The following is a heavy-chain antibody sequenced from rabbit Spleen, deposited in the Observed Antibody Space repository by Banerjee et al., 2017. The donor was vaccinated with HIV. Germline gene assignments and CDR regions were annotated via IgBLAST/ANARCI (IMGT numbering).Heavy chain of an antibody. V-gene: IGHV1S45*01. J-gene: IGHJ4*01. CDR1: GLDFSSGYW. Sequence: QEQLVESGGDLVKPEGSLTLTCKASGLDFSSGYWICWVRQAPGKGLEWIGCIVTSSANTYYASWAKGRFTISKTSSTTVTLQMTSLTAADTATYFCARSGSRSAGSDLWGPGTLVTVS. CDR3: ARSGSRSAGSDL. CDR2: IVTSSANT. D-gene: IGHD4-2*01.